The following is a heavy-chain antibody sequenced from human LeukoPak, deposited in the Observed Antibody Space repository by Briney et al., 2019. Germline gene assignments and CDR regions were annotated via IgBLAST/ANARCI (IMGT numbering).Heavy chain of an antibody. Sequence: GSLRLSCAASGFTFSSYWMSWVRQPPGKGLEWIGSIYYSGSTYYNPSLKSRVTISVDTSKNQFSLKLSSVTAADTAVYYCARHGYSSAFDYWGQGTLVTVSS. CDR2: IYYSGST. V-gene: IGHV4-39*01. CDR1: GFTFSSYW. J-gene: IGHJ4*02. CDR3: ARHGYSSAFDY. D-gene: IGHD6-19*01.